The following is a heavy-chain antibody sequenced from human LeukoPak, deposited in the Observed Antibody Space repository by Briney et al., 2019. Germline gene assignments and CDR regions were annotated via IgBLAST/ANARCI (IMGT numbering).Heavy chain of an antibody. D-gene: IGHD7-27*01. CDR1: GFSFSTYA. CDR3: AKAKTNWEVDY. J-gene: IGHJ4*02. Sequence: GRSLRLSCAASGFSFSTYAMHWVRQAPGKGLEWVALIWHDASHTFYTDSVKGRFTISRDNSKNTVYLQMNSLRAEDTAVYYCAKAKTNWEVDYWGQGTLVTVSS. V-gene: IGHV3-33*06. CDR2: IWHDASHT.